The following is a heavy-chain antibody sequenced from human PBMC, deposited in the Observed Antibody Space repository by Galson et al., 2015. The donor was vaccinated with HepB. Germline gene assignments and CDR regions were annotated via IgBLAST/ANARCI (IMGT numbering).Heavy chain of an antibody. CDR2: ISGSGGST. D-gene: IGHD6-13*01. V-gene: IGHV3-23*01. CDR3: AKAAAGSTLFGRAIDY. Sequence: SLRLSCAASGFTFSSYAMSWVRQAPGKGLEWVSAISGSGGSTYYADSVKGRFTISRDNSKNTLYLQMNSLRAEDTAVYYCAKAAAGSTLFGRAIDYWGQGTLVTVSS. J-gene: IGHJ4*02. CDR1: GFTFSSYA.